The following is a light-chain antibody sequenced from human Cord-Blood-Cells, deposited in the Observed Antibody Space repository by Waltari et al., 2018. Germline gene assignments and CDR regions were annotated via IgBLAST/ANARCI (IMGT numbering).Light chain of an antibody. J-gene: IGLJ2*01. Sequence: QSALTQPASVSGSPGQSITISCTGTSSDVGGYNYVSWYQQHPGKAPKRMIYDVSKRPSGVSNRFSGSKSGNTASLTISGLQAEDEADYYCSSYTSSITLFGGGTKLTVL. CDR2: DVS. V-gene: IGLV2-14*01. CDR3: SSYTSSITL. CDR1: SSDVGGYNY.